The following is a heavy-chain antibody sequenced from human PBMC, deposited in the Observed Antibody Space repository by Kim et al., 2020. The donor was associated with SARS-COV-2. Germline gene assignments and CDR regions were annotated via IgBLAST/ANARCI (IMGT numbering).Heavy chain of an antibody. J-gene: IGHJ4*01. V-gene: IGHV4-31*03. CDR3: PRVRNWTDRGSFDY. Sequence: SETLSLTCTVSGGSISSGGYYWSWIRQHPGKGLEWIGYTYASGTPYSNPSLKSRVTISVATSKNQFSLKLSSVTAAATAEYYFPRVRNWTDRGSFDYWG. D-gene: IGHD1-1*01. CDR2: TYASGTP. CDR1: GGSISSGGYY.